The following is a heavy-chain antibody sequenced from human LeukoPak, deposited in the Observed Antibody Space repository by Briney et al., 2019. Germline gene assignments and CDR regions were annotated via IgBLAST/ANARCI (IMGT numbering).Heavy chain of an antibody. CDR3: AKLPHLSIGDYYYYYGMDV. Sequence: QLGGSLRLSCAASGFTFSSYWMHWVRQAPGKGLEWVAVISYDGSNKYYADSVKGRFTISRDNSKNTLYLQMNSLRAEDTAVYYCAKLPHLSIGDYYYYYGMDVWGQGTTVTVSS. J-gene: IGHJ6*02. V-gene: IGHV3-30*18. CDR2: ISYDGSNK. D-gene: IGHD3-3*02. CDR1: GFTFSSYW.